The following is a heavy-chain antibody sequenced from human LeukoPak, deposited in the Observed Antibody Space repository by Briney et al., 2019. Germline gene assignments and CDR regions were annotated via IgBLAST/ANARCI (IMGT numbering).Heavy chain of an antibody. CDR2: IGSRGDNS. CDR3: AKAVRGWDDYCDILTGYYPNFDY. D-gene: IGHD3-9*01. J-gene: IGHJ4*02. V-gene: IGHV3-23*01. CDR1: GFTFNTYA. Sequence: PGGSLRLSCAASGFTFNTYAMNWVRQAPGKGLEWVSSIGSRGDNSYYTDSVKGRFSISRDNSRNTVWLQMNSLRAEDTAVYYCAKAVRGWDDYCDILTGYYPNFDYWGQGTLVTVSS.